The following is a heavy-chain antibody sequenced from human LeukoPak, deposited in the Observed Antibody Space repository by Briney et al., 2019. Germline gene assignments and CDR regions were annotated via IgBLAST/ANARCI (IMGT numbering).Heavy chain of an antibody. CDR1: GGSISTGVYY. CDR2: NT. V-gene: IGHV4-31*03. Sequence: PSETLSLTCTASGGSISTGVYYWTWIRQHPGKGLEWIGYNTYYNPSLKSRVTISVDASKSPLSLKLTSVTAAETAVYHCARAIVTPSGFVWHFDLWGRGTLVTVSS. J-gene: IGHJ2*01. D-gene: IGHD3-3*01. CDR3: ARAIVTPSGFVWHFDL.